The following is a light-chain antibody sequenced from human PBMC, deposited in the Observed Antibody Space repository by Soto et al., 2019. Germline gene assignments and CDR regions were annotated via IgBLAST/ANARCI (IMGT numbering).Light chain of an antibody. CDR2: GAS. CDR1: QSVSSSY. CDR3: HQYGSSPPWT. V-gene: IGKV3-20*01. J-gene: IGKJ1*01. Sequence: EIVLTQSPGTLSLPPGERATLSCRASQSVSSSYLAWYQQKPGQAPRLLIYGASSRAAGITDRFSGSGCGTDFTLTIIRLEPDDFAVYYCHQYGSSPPWTFGQGTKVEIK.